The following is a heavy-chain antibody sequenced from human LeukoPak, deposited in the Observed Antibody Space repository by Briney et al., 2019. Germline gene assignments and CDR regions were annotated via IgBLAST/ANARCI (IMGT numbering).Heavy chain of an antibody. V-gene: IGHV3-74*01. Sequence: GGSLRLSCAASGFTFSTYHMNWVRQAPGKGLVWVSRINSDGSSTSYADSVKGRFTISRDNAKNTLYLQMNSLRAEDTAVYYCAREYSSSWYQDYYYGIDVWGQGTTVTVSS. J-gene: IGHJ6*02. CDR3: AREYSSSWYQDYYYGIDV. D-gene: IGHD6-13*01. CDR2: INSDGSST. CDR1: GFTFSTYH.